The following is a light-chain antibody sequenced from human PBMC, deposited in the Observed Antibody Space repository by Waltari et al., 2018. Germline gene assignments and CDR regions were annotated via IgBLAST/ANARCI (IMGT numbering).Light chain of an antibody. CDR2: GAS. CDR1: QSVSRS. CDR3: QHYVRLPVS. Sequence: EIVLTPSPGTLSLSPGERATPSCRASQSVSRSLAWYQQKPGQAPRLLIYGASSRATGVPDRFSGSGSGTDFSLTISRLEPEDFAVYYCQHYVRLPVSFGQGTKVEIK. V-gene: IGKV3-20*01. J-gene: IGKJ1*01.